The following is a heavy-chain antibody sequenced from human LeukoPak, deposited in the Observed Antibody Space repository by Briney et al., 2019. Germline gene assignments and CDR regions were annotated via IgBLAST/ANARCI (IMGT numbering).Heavy chain of an antibody. CDR1: GFTFDDYA. CDR2: ISWNSGSI. Sequence: GRSLRFSCAASGFTFDDYAMHWVRQAPGKGLEWVSGISWNSGSIGYADSVKGRFTISRDNAKNSLYLQMNSLRAEDTALYYCAGSSWYGYYWGQGTLVTVSS. CDR3: AGSSWYGYY. J-gene: IGHJ4*02. V-gene: IGHV3-9*01. D-gene: IGHD6-13*01.